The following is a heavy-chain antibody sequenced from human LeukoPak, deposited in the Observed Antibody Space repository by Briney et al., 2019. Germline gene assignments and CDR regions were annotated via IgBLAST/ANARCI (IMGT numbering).Heavy chain of an antibody. CDR1: GGSISSYY. CDR3: ARTGYCSSASCYTASRPYYYYYMDV. D-gene: IGHD2-2*02. Sequence: SETLSLTCTVSGGSISSYYWSWIRQPPGKGLEWTGYIYYSGSTNYNPSLKSRVTISVDTSKNQFSLKLSSVTAADTAVYYCARTGYCSSASCYTASRPYYYYYMDVWGKGTTVTVSS. CDR2: IYYSGST. V-gene: IGHV4-59*01. J-gene: IGHJ6*03.